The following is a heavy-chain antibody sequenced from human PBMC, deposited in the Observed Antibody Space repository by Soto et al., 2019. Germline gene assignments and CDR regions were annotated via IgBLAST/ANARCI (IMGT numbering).Heavy chain of an antibody. J-gene: IGHJ4*02. V-gene: IGHV1-46*03. D-gene: IGHD2-15*01. CDR2: INPSGGST. CDR3: ARVMPQYCSGGSCYLIDY. Sequence: GASVKVSCKASGYTFTNYYMHWVRQAPGQGLEWMGIINPSGGSTSYAQKFQGRVTMTRDTSTSTVYMELSSLRSEDTAVYYCARVMPQYCSGGSCYLIDYWGQGTLVTVSS. CDR1: GYTFTNYY.